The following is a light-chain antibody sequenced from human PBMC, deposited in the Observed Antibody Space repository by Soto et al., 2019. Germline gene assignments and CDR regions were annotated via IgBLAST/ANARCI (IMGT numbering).Light chain of an antibody. V-gene: IGKV3-15*01. CDR1: QSVSSK. Sequence: VMAQSPATLSVSPGETATLSCRASQSVSSKLAWYQQKPGQAQRLLIYSASTRATGIPARFSGSGSGTEFTLTISSLQSEDFAVYYCQQYNNWPPITFGQGTRLENK. CDR3: QQYNNWPPIT. J-gene: IGKJ5*01. CDR2: SAS.